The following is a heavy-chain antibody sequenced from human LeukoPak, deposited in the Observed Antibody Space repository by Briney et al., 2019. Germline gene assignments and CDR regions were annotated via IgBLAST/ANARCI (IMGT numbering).Heavy chain of an antibody. CDR1: GGSFSGYY. V-gene: IGHV4-34*01. Sequence: SETLSLTCAVYGGSFSGYYWSWIRQPPGKGLEWIGEINHSGSTNYNPSLKSRVTISVDTSKNQFSLKLSSVTAADTAVYYCARGTDGRLSYYTRYYYYYMDVWGKGTTVTVSS. CDR3: ARGTDGRLSYYTRYYYYYMDV. CDR2: INHSGST. D-gene: IGHD3-3*01. J-gene: IGHJ6*03.